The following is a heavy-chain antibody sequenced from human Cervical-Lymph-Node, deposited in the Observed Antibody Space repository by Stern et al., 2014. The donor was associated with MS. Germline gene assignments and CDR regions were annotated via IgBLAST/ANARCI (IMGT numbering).Heavy chain of an antibody. Sequence: EVQLVESGGGLVQPGGSLRLSCSASGFTFSSYAMHWVRQAPGKGLESVSAISSNGGSTYYADSVKGRFTISRDNSKNTLYLQMSSLRAEDTAVYYCVKSVRGVIMPNFDYWGQGTLVTVSS. CDR2: ISSNGGST. V-gene: IGHV3-64D*06. D-gene: IGHD3-10*01. CDR3: VKSVRGVIMPNFDY. J-gene: IGHJ4*02. CDR1: GFTFSSYA.